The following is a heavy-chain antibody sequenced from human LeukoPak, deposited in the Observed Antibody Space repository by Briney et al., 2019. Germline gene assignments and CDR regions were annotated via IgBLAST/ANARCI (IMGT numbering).Heavy chain of an antibody. J-gene: IGHJ6*02. Sequence: SVKVSCKASGGTFSSYAISWVRQAPGQGLEWMGRIIPILGIANYAQKFQGRVTITADKSTSTAYMELSSLRSEDTAVYYCARVLRKGFWRDYYYYGMDVWGQGTTVTVSS. CDR1: GGTFSSYA. CDR2: IIPILGIA. V-gene: IGHV1-69*04. CDR3: ARVLRKGFWRDYYYYGMDV. D-gene: IGHD3-3*01.